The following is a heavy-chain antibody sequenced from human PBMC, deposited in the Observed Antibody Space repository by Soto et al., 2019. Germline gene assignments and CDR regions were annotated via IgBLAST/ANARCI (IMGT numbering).Heavy chain of an antibody. Sequence: QLQLQESGPGLVMPSETLSLTCTVSGGSISTTSYYWGWIRQPPGKGLEWIGNIYYSGSTYYNPSLKSRVTVSVDTTRTKFSLEMSSVTAAGTAMYYCARQSEYYYATGRAAPLYGMDVWGQGTTVTVS. CDR2: IYYSGST. D-gene: IGHD3-10*01. CDR1: GGSISTTSYY. V-gene: IGHV4-39*01. CDR3: ARQSEYYYATGRAAPLYGMDV. J-gene: IGHJ6*02.